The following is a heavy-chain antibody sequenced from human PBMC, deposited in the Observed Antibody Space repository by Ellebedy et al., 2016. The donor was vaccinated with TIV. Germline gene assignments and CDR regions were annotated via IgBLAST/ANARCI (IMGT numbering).Heavy chain of an antibody. CDR3: ARAPSVDPHMDV. CDR1: GYTFTSYY. V-gene: IGHV1-46*01. J-gene: IGHJ6*02. Sequence: AASVKVSCKASGYTFTSYYMHWVRQAPGQGLEWMGIINPTAGSTSNAQKFQGRVTMTSDTSTRTVYMELSSLRSEDTAVYYCARAPSVDPHMDVWGQGTTVTVSS. D-gene: IGHD6-19*01. CDR2: INPTAGST.